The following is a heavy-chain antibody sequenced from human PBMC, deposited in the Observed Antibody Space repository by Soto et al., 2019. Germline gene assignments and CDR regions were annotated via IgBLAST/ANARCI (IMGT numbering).Heavy chain of an antibody. D-gene: IGHD3-10*01. Sequence: SETLSLTCTVSGGSISSYYWSWIRQPPGKGLEWIGYIYYSGSTNYNPSLKSRVTISVDTSKNQFSLKLSSVTAADTAVYYCARGKGMVRGVMDWFDPWGQGTLVTVSS. V-gene: IGHV4-59*12. J-gene: IGHJ5*02. CDR3: ARGKGMVRGVMDWFDP. CDR2: IYYSGST. CDR1: GGSISSYY.